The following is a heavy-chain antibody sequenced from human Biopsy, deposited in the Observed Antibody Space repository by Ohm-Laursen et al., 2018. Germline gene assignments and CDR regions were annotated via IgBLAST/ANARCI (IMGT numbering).Heavy chain of an antibody. Sequence: GSLRLSCAASGFIFSTYTMNWVRRAPGEGLEWVSSISSRSSDIYYADSVKGRFTISRDNAKNSLFLHMNSLRAEDTAVYYCTGDSGGLGDYWGQGTLVTVSS. CDR2: ISSRSSDI. V-gene: IGHV3-21*01. J-gene: IGHJ4*02. D-gene: IGHD2-8*02. CDR1: GFIFSTYT. CDR3: TGDSGGLGDY.